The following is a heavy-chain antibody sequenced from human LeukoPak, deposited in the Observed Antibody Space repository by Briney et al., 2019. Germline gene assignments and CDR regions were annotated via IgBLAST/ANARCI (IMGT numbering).Heavy chain of an antibody. CDR3: AHRLREYDNYAPLFDF. CDR2: IYWDDDK. D-gene: IGHD4-17*01. J-gene: IGHJ4*02. CDR1: GFSLSPSGVG. V-gene: IGHV2-5*02. Sequence: SGPTLVNPTQTLTLTCTFSGFSLSPSGVGVGWIRQPPGKALEWLALIYWDDDKRYSPSLKSRLTITKDTSKNQVVLTITNMDPVDTATYYCAHRLREYDNYAPLFDFWGQGTLVTVSP.